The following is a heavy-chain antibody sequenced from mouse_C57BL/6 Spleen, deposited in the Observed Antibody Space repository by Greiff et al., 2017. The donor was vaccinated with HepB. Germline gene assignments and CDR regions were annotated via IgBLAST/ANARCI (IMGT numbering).Heavy chain of an antibody. J-gene: IGHJ1*03. CDR2: IWSGGST. CDR3: ARNEDYYGSSGYFDV. V-gene: IGHV2-2*01. Sequence: QVQLQQSGPGLVQPSQSLSITCTVSGFSLTSYGVHWVRQSPGKGLEWLGVIWSGGSTDYNAAFISRLSISKDNSKSQVFFKMNSLQADDTAIYYCARNEDYYGSSGYFDVWGTGTTVTVSS. D-gene: IGHD1-1*01. CDR1: GFSLTSYG.